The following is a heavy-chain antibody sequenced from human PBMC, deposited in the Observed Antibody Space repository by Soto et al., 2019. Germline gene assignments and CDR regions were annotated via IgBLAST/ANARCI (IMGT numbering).Heavy chain of an antibody. V-gene: IGHV4-30-4*01. CDR1: GGSISSGDYY. CDR2: IYYSGST. J-gene: IGHJ6*02. D-gene: IGHD4-17*01. Sequence: PSETLSLTCTVSGGSISSGDYYWSWIRQPPGKGLEWIGYIYYSGSTYYNPSLKSRVTISVDTSKNQFSLKLSSVTAADTAVYYCARHDYGGPGYYYGMDVWGPGTTVTVS. CDR3: ARHDYGGPGYYYGMDV.